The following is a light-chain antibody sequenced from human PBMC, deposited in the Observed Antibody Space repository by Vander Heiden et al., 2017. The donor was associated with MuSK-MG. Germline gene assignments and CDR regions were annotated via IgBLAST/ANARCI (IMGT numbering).Light chain of an antibody. CDR1: QSISGY. CDR3: QQCDSTPLT. CDR2: AAS. Sequence: DIQMTQSPSSLSASVGDRVTISCRASQSISGYLSWYQQKPGRAPKLLIYAASNLQSGVSSRFSGSGSGTYFTLTISRLQPEDFATYYCQQCDSTPLTFGQGTKVEIK. J-gene: IGKJ1*01. V-gene: IGKV1-39*01.